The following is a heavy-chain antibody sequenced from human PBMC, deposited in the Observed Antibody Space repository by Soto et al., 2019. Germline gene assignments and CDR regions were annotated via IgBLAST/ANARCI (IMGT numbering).Heavy chain of an antibody. CDR1: GGSFSGYY. Sequence: SETLSLTCAVSGGSFSGYYWNWIRQAPGKGLEWIGGIDHSGSTKYNPSLKSRVTISVDTSKNQFSLNVSSVTAADTAVYYCARDLGLRSAGDLYYYYMDVWGKGTTVTVSS. J-gene: IGHJ6*03. CDR3: ARDLGLRSAGDLYYYYMDV. CDR2: IDHSGST. D-gene: IGHD5-12*01. V-gene: IGHV4-34*01.